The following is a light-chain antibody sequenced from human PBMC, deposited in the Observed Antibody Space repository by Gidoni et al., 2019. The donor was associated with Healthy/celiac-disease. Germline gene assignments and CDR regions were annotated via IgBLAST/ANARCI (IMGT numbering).Light chain of an antibody. CDR3: AAWDDSLSVLV. Sequence: QSVLTQPPSASGTPGQRVTISCSGSSSNIGSNYVYWYQQLPGTAPKLLIYSNNQRPSAVPDRFSGSKSGTSASLAISGLRSEDEADYYCAAWDDSLSVLVFGGGTKLTVL. CDR2: SNN. V-gene: IGLV1-47*02. CDR1: SSNIGSNY. J-gene: IGLJ2*01.